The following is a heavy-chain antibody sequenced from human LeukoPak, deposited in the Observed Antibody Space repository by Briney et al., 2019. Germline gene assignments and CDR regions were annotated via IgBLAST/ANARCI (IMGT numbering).Heavy chain of an antibody. V-gene: IGHV4-61*02. J-gene: IGHJ4*02. CDR2: IYTGGST. CDR3: ARHILYYFDY. CDR1: GGSISSGSYY. Sequence: SETLSLTCTVSGGSISSGSYYWSWIRQPAGKGLEWIGRIYTGGSTNYNPSLKSRVTISVDTSKNQFSLKLSSVTAADTAVYYCARHILYYFDYWGQGTLVTVSS.